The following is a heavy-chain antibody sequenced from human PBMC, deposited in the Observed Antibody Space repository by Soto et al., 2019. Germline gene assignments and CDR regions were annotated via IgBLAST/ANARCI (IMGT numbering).Heavy chain of an antibody. D-gene: IGHD3-22*01. Sequence: GESLKISCAASGFTFSSYSMNWVRQAPGKGLEWVSYISSSSTIYYADSVKGRFTISRDNAKNSLYLQMNSLRDEDTAVYYCARDYYDSSGHFPVYYMDVWGKGTTVTVSS. CDR2: ISSSSTI. CDR3: ARDYYDSSGHFPVYYMDV. CDR1: GFTFSSYS. V-gene: IGHV3-48*02. J-gene: IGHJ6*03.